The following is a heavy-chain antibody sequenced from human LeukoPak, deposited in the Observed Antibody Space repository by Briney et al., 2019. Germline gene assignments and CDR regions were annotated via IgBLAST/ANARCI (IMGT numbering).Heavy chain of an antibody. Sequence: ASVKVSCKASGYTFTSYDINWVRQATGQGLEWMGWMNPNSGNTGYAQTFQGRVTMTRNTSISTAYMELSSLRSEDTAVYYCARGEQWLVRGYYYYGMGVWGQGTTVTVSS. J-gene: IGHJ6*02. CDR1: GYTFTSYD. CDR2: MNPNSGNT. V-gene: IGHV1-8*01. CDR3: ARGEQWLVRGYYYYGMGV. D-gene: IGHD6-19*01.